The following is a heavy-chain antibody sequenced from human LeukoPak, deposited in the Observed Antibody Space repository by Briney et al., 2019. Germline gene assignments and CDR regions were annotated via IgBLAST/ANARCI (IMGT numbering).Heavy chain of an antibody. V-gene: IGHV4-39*01. CDR3: ARGWGIAVADNIDY. CDR2: IYYSGST. D-gene: IGHD6-19*01. J-gene: IGHJ4*02. CDR1: GGSISSSSYY. Sequence: SETLSLTCTVSGGSISSSSYYWGWIRQPPGKGLEWIGSIYYSGSTYYNPSLKSRVTISVDTSKNQFSLKLSSVTAADTAVYYCARGWGIAVADNIDYWGQGTLVTVSS.